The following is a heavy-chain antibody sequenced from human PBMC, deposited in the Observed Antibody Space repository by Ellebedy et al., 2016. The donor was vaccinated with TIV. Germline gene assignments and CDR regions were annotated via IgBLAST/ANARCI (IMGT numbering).Heavy chain of an antibody. D-gene: IGHD4/OR15-4a*01. CDR2: IKQDGSEK. J-gene: IGHJ4*02. V-gene: IGHV3-7*01. CDR3: ARHYRTMGDF. CDR1: GFTLSSYW. Sequence: GESLKISXAASGFTLSSYWMSWLRQAPGKGLEWVANIKQDGSEKYYVGSVKGRFTISRDNAKNSLYLQMNSLRAEDTAVYYYARHYRTMGDFWGQGTLVTVSS.